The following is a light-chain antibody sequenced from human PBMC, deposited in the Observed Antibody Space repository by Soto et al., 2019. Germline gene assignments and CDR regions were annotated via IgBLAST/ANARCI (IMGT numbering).Light chain of an antibody. Sequence: QSVLTQSPSASASLGASVKLTCTLSSGHSNYAIAWHQQQPEKGPRYLMKLNRDGSHSKGDGIPNRFSGSSSGAESYLTISSLQSEDEADYYCQTWGTGIVIFGGGTKLT. CDR2: LNRDGSH. V-gene: IGLV4-69*01. J-gene: IGLJ2*01. CDR1: SGHSNYA. CDR3: QTWGTGIVI.